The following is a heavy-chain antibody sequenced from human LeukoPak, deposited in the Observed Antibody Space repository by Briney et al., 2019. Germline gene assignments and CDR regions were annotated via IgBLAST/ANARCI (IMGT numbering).Heavy chain of an antibody. Sequence: PSETLSLTCTVSGGSISTSSYYWAWIRQPPGKGLEWVGSIYYSGTTYYNPSLKSRVTISVDTSKNQFSLKLTSVTAADTAVYYCASGPGGSALFNWGQGNLVTVSS. CDR1: GGSISTSSYY. V-gene: IGHV4-39*07. CDR2: IYYSGTT. J-gene: IGHJ4*02. D-gene: IGHD4-23*01. CDR3: ASGPGGSALFN.